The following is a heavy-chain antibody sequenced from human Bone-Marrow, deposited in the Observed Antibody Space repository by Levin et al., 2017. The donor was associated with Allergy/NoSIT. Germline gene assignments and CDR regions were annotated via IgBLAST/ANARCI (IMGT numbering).Heavy chain of an antibody. Sequence: KSGPTLVKPTQPLTLTCTFSGFSLTTTGMSVAWIRQPPGRALECLAIVDWDGDKYYNASLKARLSLSTDTSKNQVVLTMTNMVPGDTATYYCARRVGSSPPSWFLDLWGRGTLVTVSS. CDR1: GFSLTTTGMS. J-gene: IGHJ2*01. CDR3: ARRVGSSPPSWFLDL. D-gene: IGHD6-13*01. V-gene: IGHV2-70*01. CDR2: VDWDGDK.